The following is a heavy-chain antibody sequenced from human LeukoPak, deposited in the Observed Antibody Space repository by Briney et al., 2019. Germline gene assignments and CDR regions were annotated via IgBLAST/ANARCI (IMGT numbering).Heavy chain of an antibody. Sequence: QTGGSLRLSCAASGFTFSSYAMHWVRQAPVKGLEWAALISSDGSNKYYADSVKGRFTISRDNSKNTLYLQMNSLRAEDTAVYYCARPGPPRYFQHWGQGTLVTVSS. CDR3: ARPGPPRYFQH. CDR1: GFTFSSYA. V-gene: IGHV3-30-3*01. CDR2: ISSDGSNK. J-gene: IGHJ1*01.